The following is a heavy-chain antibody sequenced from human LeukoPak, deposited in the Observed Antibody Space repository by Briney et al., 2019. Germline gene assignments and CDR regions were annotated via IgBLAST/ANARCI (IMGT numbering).Heavy chain of an antibody. D-gene: IGHD5-24*01. CDR2: INQDGSEK. CDR3: ARDVATISNWFDP. J-gene: IGHJ5*02. V-gene: IGHV3-7*01. Sequence: GGSLRLSCAASGFTFSSYWMSCVRQAPGKGLEWVANINQDGSEKYYVDSVKGRFTISRDNAKNSLYLQMNSLRAEDTAVYYCARDVATISNWFDPWGQGTLVTVSS. CDR1: GFTFSSYW.